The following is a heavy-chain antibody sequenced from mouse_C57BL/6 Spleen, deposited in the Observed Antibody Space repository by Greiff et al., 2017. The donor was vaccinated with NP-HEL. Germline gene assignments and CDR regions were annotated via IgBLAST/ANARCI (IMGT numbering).Heavy chain of an antibody. CDR3: AKESHYDGFAY. D-gene: IGHD2-4*01. Sequence: EVKLVESGPGLVKPSQSLSLTCSVTGYSITSGYYWNWIRQFPGNKLEWMGYISYDGSNNYNPYLKNRISITRDTSKNQFFLKLNSVTTEDTATYYCAKESHYDGFAYWGQGTLVTVSA. CDR2: ISYDGSN. CDR1: GYSITSGYY. J-gene: IGHJ3*01. V-gene: IGHV3-6*01.